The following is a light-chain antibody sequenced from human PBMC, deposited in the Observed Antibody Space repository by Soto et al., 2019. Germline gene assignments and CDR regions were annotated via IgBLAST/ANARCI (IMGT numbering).Light chain of an antibody. CDR2: LGS. J-gene: IGKJ1*01. Sequence: DIVMTQSPLSLPVTPGEPASISCRSSQSLLHSNGYNYLDWYLQKPGQSPQLLIYLGSNRASGAPDRFSGSGSGTDFTLKISRVEAEDVGVYYCMQPPQSWTFGQGTKVDI. CDR3: MQPPQSWT. V-gene: IGKV2-28*01. CDR1: QSLLHSNGYNY.